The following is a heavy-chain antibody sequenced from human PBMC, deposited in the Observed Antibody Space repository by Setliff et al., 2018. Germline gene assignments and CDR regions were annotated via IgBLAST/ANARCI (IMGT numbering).Heavy chain of an antibody. J-gene: IGHJ4*02. CDR2: INPNSGGT. CDR1: GYTFTGYY. D-gene: IGHD5-18*01. V-gene: IGHV1-2*02. Sequence: GASVKVSCKASGYTFTGYYMHWVRQAPGQGLEWMGWINPNSGGTTYAEKFQGRVTITADTSTDTAYMELSSLRSEDTAVYYCATDYNYGLDYWGQGTQVTVSS. CDR3: ATDYNYGLDY.